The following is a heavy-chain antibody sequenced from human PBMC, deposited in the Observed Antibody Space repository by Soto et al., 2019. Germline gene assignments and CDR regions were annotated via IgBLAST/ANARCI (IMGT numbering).Heavy chain of an antibody. CDR2: IGESGTPT. CDR3: ARYIPGVRYYGMDV. CDR1: GFTFSSYA. V-gene: IGHV3-23*01. J-gene: IGHJ6*02. Sequence: GGSLRLSCAASGFTFSSYAMSWVRQAPGKGLEWVSLIGESGTPTYYADSVKGRFTIARDNSGNTLFLEMYSLRAEDTAVYYCARYIPGVRYYGMDVWGQGTTVTVSS. D-gene: IGHD2-2*01.